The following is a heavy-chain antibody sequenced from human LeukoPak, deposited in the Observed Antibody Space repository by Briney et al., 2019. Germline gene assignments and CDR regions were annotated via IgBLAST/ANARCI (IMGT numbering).Heavy chain of an antibody. V-gene: IGHV5-51*01. J-gene: IGHJ4*02. D-gene: IGHD3-22*01. CDR2: IYPSDSDT. CDR3: ARPLAIGQEVDY. CDR1: GYTFASYW. Sequence: GESLKISYKGSGYTFASYWIGWVRQMPGEGLEWMGIIYPSDSDTRYSPSFQGQVTISADKSISTAYLQWSSLKASDTAIYYCARPLAIGQEVDYWGQRTLVTVSS.